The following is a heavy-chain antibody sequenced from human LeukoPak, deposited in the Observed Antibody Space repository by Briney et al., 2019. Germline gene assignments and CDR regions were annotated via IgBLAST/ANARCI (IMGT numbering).Heavy chain of an antibody. CDR2: INPSGGDT. J-gene: IGHJ6*02. D-gene: IGHD3-22*01. Sequence: ASVKVSCKASGYTFTAYYMHWVRQAPGQGLEWMGIINPSGGDTRNAQKFQGRFTVTRDTSTSTVYMKLSSLRSDDTAVYYCARESETYYYDSTGYFGGMDVWGQGTTVTVSS. V-gene: IGHV1-46*01. CDR3: ARESETYYYDSTGYFGGMDV. CDR1: GYTFTAYY.